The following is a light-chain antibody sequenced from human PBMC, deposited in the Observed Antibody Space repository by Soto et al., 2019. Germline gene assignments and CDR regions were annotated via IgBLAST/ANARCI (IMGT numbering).Light chain of an antibody. Sequence: EIVMTQSPATLSVSPGERATLSCRASQSVSSNLAWYQQKPGQAPRLLIYGASTRATGIPDRFSGRGSGTEFTPTISSLQSEDFAVYYCQQYNNWPPYTFGQGTKLAIK. J-gene: IGKJ2*01. CDR3: QQYNNWPPYT. V-gene: IGKV3-15*01. CDR1: QSVSSN. CDR2: GAS.